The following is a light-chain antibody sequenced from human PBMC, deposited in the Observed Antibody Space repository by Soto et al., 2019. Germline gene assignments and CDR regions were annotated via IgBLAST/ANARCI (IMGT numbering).Light chain of an antibody. V-gene: IGLV2-8*01. CDR3: SSSAGIYHYLV. CDR2: EVN. Sequence: QSVLTQPASVSASPGQSITISCTGTSSDIGGYNSVSWYQQHPGKAPRLMIYEVNKRPSGVPDRFSGSKSGYTASLTVSGLQTEDEAFYYCSSSAGIYHYLVFGGGTKVTVL. CDR1: SSDIGGYNS. J-gene: IGLJ3*02.